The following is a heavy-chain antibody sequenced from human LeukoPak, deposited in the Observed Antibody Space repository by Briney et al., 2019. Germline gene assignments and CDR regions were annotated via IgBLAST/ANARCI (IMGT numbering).Heavy chain of an antibody. CDR1: GFTFSSYS. CDR3: ARDPPHYYDSSGSFDY. D-gene: IGHD3-22*01. Sequence: PGGSLSLSCAASGFTFSSYSMNWVRQAPGKGLEWVSSISSSSSYIYYADSVKGRFTISRDNAKNSLYLQMNSLRAEDTAVYYCARDPPHYYDSSGSFDYWGQGTLVTVSS. V-gene: IGHV3-21*01. CDR2: ISSSSSYI. J-gene: IGHJ4*02.